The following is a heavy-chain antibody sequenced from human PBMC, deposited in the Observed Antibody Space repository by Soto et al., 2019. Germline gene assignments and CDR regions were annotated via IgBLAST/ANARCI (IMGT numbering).Heavy chain of an antibody. J-gene: IGHJ3*02. D-gene: IGHD6-19*01. CDR2: INHSGST. V-gene: IGHV4-34*01. CDR1: GGSFSGYY. Sequence: SETLSLTCAVYGGSFSGYYWSWIRQPPGKGLEWIGEINHSGSTNYNPSLKSRVTISVDTSKNQFSLNLSSVTAADTAVYYCARRDSSGWYAFDIWGQGTMVTVSS. CDR3: ARRDSSGWYAFDI.